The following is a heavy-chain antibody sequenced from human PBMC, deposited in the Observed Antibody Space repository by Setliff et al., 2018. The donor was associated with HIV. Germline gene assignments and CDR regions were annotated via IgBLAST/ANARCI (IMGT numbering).Heavy chain of an antibody. D-gene: IGHD3-3*01. J-gene: IGHJ5*02. Sequence: LSLTCTVSGGSISSSSYYWGWIRQPPGKGLEWIGSNYYSGSTYYNPSLKSRVTISVDTSKNQFSLKLSSVTAADTAVYYCARQYDFWSGYNGFDPWGQGTLVTVSS. V-gene: IGHV4-39*01. CDR2: NYYSGST. CDR3: ARQYDFWSGYNGFDP. CDR1: GGSISSSSYY.